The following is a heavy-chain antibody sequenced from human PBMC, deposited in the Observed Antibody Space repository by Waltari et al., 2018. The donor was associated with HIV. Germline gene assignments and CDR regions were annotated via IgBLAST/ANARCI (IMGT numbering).Heavy chain of an antibody. V-gene: IGHV4-4*02. Sequence: QVQLQESGPGLVKPSGTLSLTCAVSGGSISSSNWWSWVRQPPGKGLEWIGEIYHSGSPHYNPSLKSRVTISVDKSKNQFSLKLSSVTAADTAVYYCARAPGYIVVVPAAPHVYYYGMDVWGQGTTVTVSS. J-gene: IGHJ6*02. CDR1: GGSISSSNW. D-gene: IGHD2-2*01. CDR3: ARAPGYIVVVPAAPHVYYYGMDV. CDR2: IYHSGSP.